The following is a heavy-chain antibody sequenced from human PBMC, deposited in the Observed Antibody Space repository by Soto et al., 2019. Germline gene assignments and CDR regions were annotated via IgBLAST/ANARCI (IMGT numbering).Heavy chain of an antibody. CDR1: GFTFSSYA. Sequence: QVQLVESGGGVVQPGRSLRLSCAASGFTFSSYAMHWVRQAPGKGLEWVAVISYDGSNKYYADSVKCRFTISRDNSKNTLYLQMNSLRAEDTAVYYCAKSRETYYDFWSGPVDYWGQGTLVTVSS. V-gene: IGHV3-30-3*02. CDR2: ISYDGSNK. CDR3: AKSRETYYDFWSGPVDY. J-gene: IGHJ4*02. D-gene: IGHD3-3*01.